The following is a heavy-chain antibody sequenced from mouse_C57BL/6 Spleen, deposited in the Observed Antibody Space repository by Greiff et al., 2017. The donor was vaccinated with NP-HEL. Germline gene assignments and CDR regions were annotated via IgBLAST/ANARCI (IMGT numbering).Heavy chain of an antibody. Sequence: DVKLVESGGGLVKPGGSLKLSCAASGFTFSSYAMSWVRQTPEKRLEWVATISDGGSYTYYPDNVKGRFTISRDNAKNNLYLQMSHLKSEDTAMYYCARGTGTRGNWYFDVWGTGTTVTVSS. V-gene: IGHV5-4*03. CDR2: ISDGGSYT. D-gene: IGHD4-1*01. CDR3: ARGTGTRGNWYFDV. CDR1: GFTFSSYA. J-gene: IGHJ1*03.